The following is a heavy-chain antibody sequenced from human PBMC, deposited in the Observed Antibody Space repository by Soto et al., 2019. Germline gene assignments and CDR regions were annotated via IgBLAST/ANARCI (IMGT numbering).Heavy chain of an antibody. CDR1: GFTFSSYA. J-gene: IGHJ6*02. V-gene: IGHV3-30-3*01. D-gene: IGHD5-18*01. Sequence: SGGSLRLSCAASGFTFSSYAMHWVRQAPGKGLEWVAVISYDGSNKYYADSVKGRFTISRDNSKNTLYLQMNSLRAEDTAVYYCARPGGRTAMAKPPIYYYYYGMDVWGQGTTVTVSS. CDR3: ARPGGRTAMAKPPIYYYYYGMDV. CDR2: ISYDGSNK.